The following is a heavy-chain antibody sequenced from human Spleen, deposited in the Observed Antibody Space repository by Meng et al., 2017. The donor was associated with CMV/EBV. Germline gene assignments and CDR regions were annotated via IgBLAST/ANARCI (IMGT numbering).Heavy chain of an antibody. CDR1: GGSISSSSYY. J-gene: IGHJ5*02. Sequence: GSLRLSCTVSGGSISSSSYYWGWIRQPPGKGLEWIGSIYYSGSTYYNPSLKSRVTISVDTSKNQFSLKLSSVTAADTAVYYCARDLKGKGYYYGSGSYYPTWGQGTLVTVSS. CDR3: ARDLKGKGYYYGSGSYYPT. D-gene: IGHD3-10*01. V-gene: IGHV4-39*07. CDR2: IYYSGST.